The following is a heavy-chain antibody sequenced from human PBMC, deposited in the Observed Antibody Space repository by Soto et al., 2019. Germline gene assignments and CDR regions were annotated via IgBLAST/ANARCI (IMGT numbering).Heavy chain of an antibody. V-gene: IGHV4-59*01. D-gene: IGHD2-15*01. CDR3: AREEPPLGYCSGGSCYGWFDP. J-gene: IGHJ5*02. Sequence: QVQLQESGPGLVKPSETLSLTCTVSGGSISSYYWSWIRQPPGKGLEWIGYIYYSGSTNYNPSLKSRDTISVDTSKNQFSLKLSSVTAADTAVYYCAREEPPLGYCSGGSCYGWFDPWGQGTLVTVSS. CDR1: GGSISSYY. CDR2: IYYSGST.